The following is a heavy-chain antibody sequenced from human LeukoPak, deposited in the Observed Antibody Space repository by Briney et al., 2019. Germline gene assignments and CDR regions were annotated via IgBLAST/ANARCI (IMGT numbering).Heavy chain of an antibody. CDR1: GYSFTTYG. V-gene: IGHV1-18*01. J-gene: IGHJ4*02. CDR3: ARALYHTFDY. CDR2: ISANNNNT. D-gene: IGHD2-2*01. Sequence: ASEKVSCKASGYSFTTYGISWVRQAPGQGLEWMGWISANNNNTDNVQKLQGRVTMTTDTSTSTAYMELRSLRSDDTAVYYCARALYHTFDYWGQGTLVTVSS.